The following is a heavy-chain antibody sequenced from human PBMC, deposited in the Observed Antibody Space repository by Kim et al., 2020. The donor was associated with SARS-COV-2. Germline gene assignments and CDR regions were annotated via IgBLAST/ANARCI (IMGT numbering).Heavy chain of an antibody. D-gene: IGHD3-10*01. Sequence: YADSVKGRFTVARDNAKNSRYPQMNSLGAEDTAVYYCARVPYGSGSYYPFWGQGTLVTVSS. CDR3: ARVPYGSGSYYPF. V-gene: IGHV3-11*05. J-gene: IGHJ4*02.